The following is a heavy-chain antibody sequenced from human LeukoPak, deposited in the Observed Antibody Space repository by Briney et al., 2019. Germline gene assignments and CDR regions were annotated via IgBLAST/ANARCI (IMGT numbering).Heavy chain of an antibody. CDR3: AGEDNSSGYRPFDI. CDR2: INPNSGGT. Sequence: ASVKVSCKASGYTFTGYYIHWVRQAPGQGLEWMGRINPNSGGTNYAQKFQGRVTMTRDMSMSTAYMELSRLRSVDTAVYYCAGEDNSSGYRPFDIWGQGTMVTVPP. J-gene: IGHJ3*02. CDR1: GYTFTGYY. D-gene: IGHD3-22*01. V-gene: IGHV1-2*06.